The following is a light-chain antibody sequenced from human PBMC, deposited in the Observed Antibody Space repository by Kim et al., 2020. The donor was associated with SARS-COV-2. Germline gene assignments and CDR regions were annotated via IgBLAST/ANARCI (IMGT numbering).Light chain of an antibody. CDR1: QDISNY. Sequence: DIQMNQSPSSLSASVGDRVTITCQASQDISNYLNWYQQKPGKAPKLLIYDASNLETGVPSRFSGSGSGTDFTFTISSLQPEDIATYYCPQYDNLPITFGQGTRLDSK. CDR3: PQYDNLPIT. CDR2: DAS. V-gene: IGKV1-33*01. J-gene: IGKJ5*01.